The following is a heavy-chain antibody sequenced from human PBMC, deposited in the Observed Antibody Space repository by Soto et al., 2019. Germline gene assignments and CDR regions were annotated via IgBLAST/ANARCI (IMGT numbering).Heavy chain of an antibody. CDR1: FSSYA. CDR3: ARDPDVVVTAMHFDY. CDR2: ISYDGSNK. V-gene: IGHV3-30-3*01. J-gene: IGHJ4*02. D-gene: IGHD2-21*02. Sequence: FSSYAMHWVRQAPGKGLEWVAVISYDGSNKYYADSVKGRFTISRDNSKNTLYLQMNSLRAEDTAVYYCARDPDVVVTAMHFDYWGQGTLVTVSS.